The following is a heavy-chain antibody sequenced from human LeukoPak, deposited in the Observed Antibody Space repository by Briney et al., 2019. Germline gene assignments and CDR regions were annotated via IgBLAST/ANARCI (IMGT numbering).Heavy chain of an antibody. Sequence: PGGSLRLSCAASGFSFSNYAMHWVRQAPGKGLEWVAVISKDGGNTHYADSVKGRFTVSRDDSKNTLYLQMNSVRSDDTAVYHCAKIHATGWYDWFFDLWVRASQVTVSS. J-gene: IGHJ2*01. CDR2: ISKDGGNT. CDR1: GFSFSNYA. V-gene: IGHV3-30-3*02. D-gene: IGHD6-19*01. CDR3: AKIHATGWYDWFFDL.